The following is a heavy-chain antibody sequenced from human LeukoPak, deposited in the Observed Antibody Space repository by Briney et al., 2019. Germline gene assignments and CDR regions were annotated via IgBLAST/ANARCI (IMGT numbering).Heavy chain of an antibody. V-gene: IGHV3-7*01. Sequence: PGGSLRLSCAASGFTFSSYWMSWVRQAPGKGLEWVANIKQDGSEKYYVDSVKGRFTISRDNAKNSLYLQMNSLRAEDTAVYYCATETAVSGGIFFDYWGRGTLVTVSS. CDR1: GFTFSSYW. CDR2: IKQDGSEK. CDR3: ATETAVSGGIFFDY. J-gene: IGHJ4*02. D-gene: IGHD1-26*01.